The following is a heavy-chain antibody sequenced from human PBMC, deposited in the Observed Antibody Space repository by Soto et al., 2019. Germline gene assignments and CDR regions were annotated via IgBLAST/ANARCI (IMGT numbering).Heavy chain of an antibody. V-gene: IGHV3-48*02. J-gene: IGHJ6*02. CDR1: GFTFSSYS. D-gene: IGHD6-19*01. CDR2: ISSSSSTI. CDR3: ASGIAVAADYYYYGMDV. Sequence: LRLSCAASGFTFSSYSMNWVRQAPGKGLEWVSYISSSSSTIYYADSVKGRFTISRDNAKNSLYLQMNSLRDEDTAVYYCASGIAVAADYYYYGMDVWGQGTTVTV.